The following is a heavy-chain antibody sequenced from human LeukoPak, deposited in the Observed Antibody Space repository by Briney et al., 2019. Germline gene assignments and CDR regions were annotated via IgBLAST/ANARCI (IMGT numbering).Heavy chain of an antibody. D-gene: IGHD2-2*01. J-gene: IGHJ4*02. CDR2: FDPEDGET. Sequence: GASVKVSCKVSGYTLTELSMNWVGQATGKRLEWMGGFDPEDGETIYAQRFQGRVTMTEDTSTDTAYMELSSLRSEDTAVYYCATNYPHCSSTSCTAFDYWGQGSLVTVSS. CDR3: ATNYPHCSSTSCTAFDY. CDR1: GYTLTELS. V-gene: IGHV1-24*01.